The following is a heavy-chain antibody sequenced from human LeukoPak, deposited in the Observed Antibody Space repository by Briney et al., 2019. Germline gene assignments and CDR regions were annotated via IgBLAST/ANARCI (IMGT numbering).Heavy chain of an antibody. CDR2: INHSGST. J-gene: IGHJ4*02. D-gene: IGHD6-19*01. Sequence: PSETLSLTCAVYGGSFSGYYWSWIRQPPGKGLEWIGEINHSGSTNYNPSLKSRVTISVDTSKDQFSLKLSSVTAADTAVYYCARGNNQSYSNGWYSFDYWGQGTLVTVSS. CDR1: GGSFSGYY. CDR3: ARGNNQSYSNGWYSFDY. V-gene: IGHV4-34*01.